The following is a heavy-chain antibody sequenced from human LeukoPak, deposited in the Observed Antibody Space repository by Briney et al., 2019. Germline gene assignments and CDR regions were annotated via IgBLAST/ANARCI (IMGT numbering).Heavy chain of an antibody. D-gene: IGHD1-7*01. V-gene: IGHV4-39*01. J-gene: IGHJ4*02. CDR1: GGSISSSSYY. CDR3: ARYLPNWNYGY. Sequence: SETLSLTCTVSGGSISSSSYYWGWIRQPPGKGLEWIGSIYYSGSTYYNPSLKSRVTISVDTSKNQFSLKLSSVTPADTAVYYCARYLPNWNYGYWGQGTLVTVSS. CDR2: IYYSGST.